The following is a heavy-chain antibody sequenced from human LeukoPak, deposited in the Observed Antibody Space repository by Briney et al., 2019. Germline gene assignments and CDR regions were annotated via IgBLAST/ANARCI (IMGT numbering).Heavy chain of an antibody. J-gene: IGHJ3*02. D-gene: IGHD5-12*01. CDR1: GGSISSHY. V-gene: IGHV4-59*11. CDR2: IYYSGST. CDR3: ARDRVVGYSGYDPQGYDAFDI. Sequence: PSETLSLTCTVSGGSISSHYWSWIRQPPGKGLEWIGYIYYSGSTNYNPSLKSRVTISVDTSKNQFSLKLSSVTAADTAVYYCARDRVVGYSGYDPQGYDAFDIWGQGTMVTVSS.